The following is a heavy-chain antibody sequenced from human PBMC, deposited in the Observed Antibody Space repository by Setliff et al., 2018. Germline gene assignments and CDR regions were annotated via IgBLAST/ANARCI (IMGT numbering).Heavy chain of an antibody. CDR1: GYTFTSYG. J-gene: IGHJ4*02. V-gene: IGHV1-18*01. D-gene: IGHD1-26*01. Sequence: ASVKVSCKASGYTFTSYGISWVRQAPGQGLEWMGWISAYNGNTNYAQKLQGRVTMTTDTSTSTAYMELSSLRSEDTAVYYCARDRPNSGSYFSLDYWGQGTLVTVSS. CDR2: ISAYNGNT. CDR3: ARDRPNSGSYFSLDY.